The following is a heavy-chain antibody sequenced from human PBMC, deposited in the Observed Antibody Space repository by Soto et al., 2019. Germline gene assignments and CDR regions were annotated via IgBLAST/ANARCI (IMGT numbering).Heavy chain of an antibody. J-gene: IGHJ3*02. D-gene: IGHD6-13*01. Sequence: QVQLVQSGAEVKKPGASVKVSCKASGYTFTSYGISWVRQAPGQGLEWMGWISAYNGNTKYAQKRQGRVTMTTDTSTSTAYMELRSLRSDDTAVYYCARDLPPRHYSSSWYDFSGDAFDIWGQGTMVTVSS. CDR2: ISAYNGNT. V-gene: IGHV1-18*01. CDR1: GYTFTSYG. CDR3: ARDLPPRHYSSSWYDFSGDAFDI.